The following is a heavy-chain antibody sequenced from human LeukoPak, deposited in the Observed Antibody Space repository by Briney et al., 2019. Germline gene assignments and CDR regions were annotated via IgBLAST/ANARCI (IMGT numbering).Heavy chain of an antibody. CDR1: GFTFSSYA. J-gene: IGHJ3*02. Sequence: PGGSLRLSCAASGFTFSSYAMSWVRQAPGKGLEWVSAISGSGGSTYYADSVKGRFTISRDNSKNTLYLQMNSLRAEDTAVYYCAKDARYDSTMRDRCAFDIWGQGTMVTVSS. CDR3: AKDARYDSTMRDRCAFDI. D-gene: IGHD3-22*01. CDR2: ISGSGGST. V-gene: IGHV3-23*01.